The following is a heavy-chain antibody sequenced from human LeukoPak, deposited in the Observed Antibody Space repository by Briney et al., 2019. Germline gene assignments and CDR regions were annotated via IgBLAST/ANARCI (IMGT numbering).Heavy chain of an antibody. J-gene: IGHJ4*02. Sequence: SGGSLRLSCAASGFTFSAYGIHWVRQAPGKGLEWVALISFDGTSKDYTDSVRGRFTISRDNSKNTLYLQMNSLRAEDTAVYYCAKDRSPGYSYGYHYFDYWGQGTLVTVSS. V-gene: IGHV3-30*18. CDR3: AKDRSPGYSYGYHYFDY. CDR1: GFTFSAYG. D-gene: IGHD5-18*01. CDR2: ISFDGTSK.